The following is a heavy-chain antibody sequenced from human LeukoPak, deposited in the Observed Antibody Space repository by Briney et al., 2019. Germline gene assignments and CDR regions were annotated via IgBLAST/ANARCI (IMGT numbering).Heavy chain of an antibody. CDR2: ISGSGDNT. J-gene: IGHJ4*02. CDR1: GFTFSNYA. CDR3: AKDFVVVPGNVNYFDY. V-gene: IGHV3-23*01. D-gene: IGHD2-21*02. Sequence: GGPLTLSCAASGFTFSNYAMSWVRQAPGKGLEWVSAISGSGDNTYYADSVKGRFTVSRDNSKNTLYVQMKSLRAEDTAVYYCAKDFVVVPGNVNYFDYWGQGTLVTVSS.